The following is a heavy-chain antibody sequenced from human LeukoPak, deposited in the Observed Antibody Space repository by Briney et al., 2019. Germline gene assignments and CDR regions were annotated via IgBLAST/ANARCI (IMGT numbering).Heavy chain of an antibody. J-gene: IGHJ3*02. V-gene: IGHV4-61*02. CDR1: GGSISSGSYY. CDR2: IYTSGST. CDR3: ASELGYSGSYRDAFDI. Sequence: SETLPLTCTVSGGSISSGSYYWSWIRQPAGKGLEWIGRIYTSGSTNYNPSLKSRVTISVDTSKNQFSLKLSSVTAADTAVYYCASELGYSGSYRDAFDIWGQGTMVTVSS. D-gene: IGHD1-26*01.